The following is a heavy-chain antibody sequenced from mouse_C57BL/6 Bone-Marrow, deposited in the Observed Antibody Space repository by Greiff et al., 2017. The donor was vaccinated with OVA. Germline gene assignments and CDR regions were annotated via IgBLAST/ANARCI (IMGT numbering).Heavy chain of an antibody. J-gene: IGHJ3*01. D-gene: IGHD2-3*01. V-gene: IGHV1-18*01. CDR1: GYTFTDYN. Sequence: EVKLQESGPELVKPGASVKIPCKASGYTFTDYNMDWVKQSHGKSLEWIGDINPNNGGTIYNQKFKGKATLTVDKSSSTAYMELRSLTSEDTAVYYCARYDDGYYGGWFAYWGQGTLVTVSA. CDR3: ARYDDGYYGGWFAY. CDR2: INPNNGGT.